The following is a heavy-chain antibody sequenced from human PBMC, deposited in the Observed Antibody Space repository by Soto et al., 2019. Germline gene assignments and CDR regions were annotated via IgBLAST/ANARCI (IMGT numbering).Heavy chain of an antibody. Sequence: PGGSLRLSCAASGFTFSSYVMSWVRQAPGKGLEWVANINQDGSEKYYVDSVKGRFTISRDNAKNSVYLQMNSVRAEDTAVYYCARDSGAPTGWGQGTMVTVS. V-gene: IGHV3-7*03. J-gene: IGHJ3*01. D-gene: IGHD3-10*01. CDR1: GFTFSSYV. CDR2: INQDGSEK. CDR3: ARDSGAPTG.